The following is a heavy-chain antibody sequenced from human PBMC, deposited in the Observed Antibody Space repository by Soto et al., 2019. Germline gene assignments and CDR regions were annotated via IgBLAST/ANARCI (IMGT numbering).Heavy chain of an antibody. Sequence: ASVKVSCKASGYTFTSYLIHWVRQAPGQSLEWMGWINTGNGMTKYSERFQDRLTIARDSSASTVYMELSSLTSEDTAVYYCTRVSVRLRNEYRGQGTLVTVSS. CDR1: GYTFTSYL. D-gene: IGHD3-16*01. CDR3: TRVSVRLRNEY. J-gene: IGHJ1*01. V-gene: IGHV1-3*04. CDR2: INTGNGMT.